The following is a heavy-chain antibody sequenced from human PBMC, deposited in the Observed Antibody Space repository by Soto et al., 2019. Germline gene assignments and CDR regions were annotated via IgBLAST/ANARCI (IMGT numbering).Heavy chain of an antibody. Sequence: ETLSLTCTVSGGSISSSSYYRGWIRQPPGKGLEWIGNVYYGGSTYYNPSLKSRVTISVETSKSQFSLKLSSVTAADTAVYYCAGGDYYHSSGYYFYYYTMDVWGQGTTVTVSS. V-gene: IGHV4-39*01. J-gene: IGHJ6*02. CDR3: AGGDYYHSSGYYFYYYTMDV. D-gene: IGHD3-22*01. CDR2: VYYGGST. CDR1: GGSISSSSYY.